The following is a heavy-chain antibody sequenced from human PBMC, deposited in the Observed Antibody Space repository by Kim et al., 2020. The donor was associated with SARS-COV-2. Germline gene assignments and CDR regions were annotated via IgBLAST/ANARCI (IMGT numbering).Heavy chain of an antibody. D-gene: IGHD5-12*01. Sequence: ASVKVSCKASGYTFTSYAMNWVRQAPGQGLEWMGWINTNTGNPTYAQGFTGRFVFSLDTSVSTAYLQISSLKAEDTAVYYCARDSRWLQLGASDIWGQGTMVTVSS. J-gene: IGHJ3*02. V-gene: IGHV7-4-1*02. CDR3: ARDSRWLQLGASDI. CDR2: INTNTGNP. CDR1: GYTFTSYA.